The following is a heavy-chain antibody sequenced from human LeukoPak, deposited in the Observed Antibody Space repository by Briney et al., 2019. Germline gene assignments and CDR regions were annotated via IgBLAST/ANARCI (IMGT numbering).Heavy chain of an antibody. D-gene: IGHD5-24*01. Sequence: GGSLRLSCAVSGFTFSIYWMSWVRQAPGKGLEWVANIKEDGSEKNYVDSVKGRFTISRDNAKNTLYLQMNSLRAEDTAVYYCAKDRDGDGWDYYYYMDVWGKGTTVTISS. CDR1: GFTFSIYW. CDR2: IKEDGSEK. V-gene: IGHV3-7*03. CDR3: AKDRDGDGWDYYYYMDV. J-gene: IGHJ6*03.